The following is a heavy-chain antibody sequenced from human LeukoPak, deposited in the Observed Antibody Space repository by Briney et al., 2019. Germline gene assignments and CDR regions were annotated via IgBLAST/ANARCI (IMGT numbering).Heavy chain of an antibody. Sequence: SQTLSLTCAVYGGSFSGYYWSWIRQLPGKGLGWIGVINQSGSTNNNPSFKRRFTISIDTSKTQSSLKLTSLTLSSRAGYYCWRGVSGSYINWFDPWGQGTLVTVSS. CDR2: INQSGST. CDR3: WRGVSGSYINWFDP. J-gene: IGHJ5*02. D-gene: IGHD1-26*01. V-gene: IGHV4-34*01. CDR1: GGSFSGYY.